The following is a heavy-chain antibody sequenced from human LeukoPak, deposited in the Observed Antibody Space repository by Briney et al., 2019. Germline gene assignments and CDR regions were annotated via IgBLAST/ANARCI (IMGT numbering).Heavy chain of an antibody. CDR2: IYYSGST. CDR1: GGAVSSYY. J-gene: IGHJ6*03. V-gene: IGHV4-59*02. Sequence: SETLSLTCIVSGGAVSSYYWNWIRQPPGKGLEWIGYIYYSGSTNYNPSLKSRVTISVDTSKNQFSLKLSSVTAADTAVYYCARGGQYGDYYYYYYYMDVWGKGTTVTVSS. CDR3: ARGGQYGDYYYYYYYMDV. D-gene: IGHD4-17*01.